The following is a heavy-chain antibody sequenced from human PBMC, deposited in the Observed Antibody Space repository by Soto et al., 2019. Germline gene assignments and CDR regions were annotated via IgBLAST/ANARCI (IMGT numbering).Heavy chain of an antibody. V-gene: IGHV4-39*01. CDR3: ARHERTTVTYYYYGMDV. J-gene: IGHJ6*02. D-gene: IGHD4-4*01. CDR2: IYYSGST. Sequence: PSETLSLTCTVSGGSISSSSYYCGWIRQPPGKGLEWIGSIYYSGSTYYNPSLKSRVTISVDTSKNQFSLKLSSVTAADTAVYYCARHERTTVTYYYYGMDVWGQGTTVTVSS. CDR1: GGSISSSSYY.